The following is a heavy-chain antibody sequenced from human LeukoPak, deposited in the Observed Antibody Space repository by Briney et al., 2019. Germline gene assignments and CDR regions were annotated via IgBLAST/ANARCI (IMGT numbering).Heavy chain of an antibody. V-gene: IGHV3-23*01. CDR1: GFTFSSYV. CDR3: VTRGTTGTKYLEH. CDR2: ISVGGGST. D-gene: IGHD1-1*01. J-gene: IGHJ4*02. Sequence: GGSLRLSCAASGFTFSSYVMTWVRQAPGIGLEWVSTISVGGGSTYYADSVKGRFTISRDNSKNTLHLQMNSLRVGNTAVYYCVTRGTTGTKYLEHWGQGTLVTVSS.